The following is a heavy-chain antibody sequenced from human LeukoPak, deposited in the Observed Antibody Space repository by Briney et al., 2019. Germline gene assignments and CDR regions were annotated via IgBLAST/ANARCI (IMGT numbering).Heavy chain of an antibody. D-gene: IGHD6-19*01. CDR3: ARDSSGWYYFDY. CDR2: IKQDGSEK. J-gene: IGHJ4*02. V-gene: IGHV3-7*01. CDR1: GFTFSSYW. Sequence: PGGSLRLSCAASGFTFSSYWMTWVRQAPGKGLERVANIKQDGSEKYYVDSVKGRFTISRDNAKNSLYLQMNSLRAEDTAVYYCARDSSGWYYFDYWGQGTLVTVSS.